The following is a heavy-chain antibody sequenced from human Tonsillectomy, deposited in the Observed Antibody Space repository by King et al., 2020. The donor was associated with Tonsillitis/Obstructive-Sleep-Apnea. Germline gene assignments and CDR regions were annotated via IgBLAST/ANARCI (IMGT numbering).Heavy chain of an antibody. CDR3: AGGYCSSTSCYEGSIDY. CDR1: GGSISSGGYS. V-gene: IGHV4-30-2*01. CDR2: IYHSRST. D-gene: IGHD2-2*03. Sequence: QLQESGSGLVKPSQTLSLTCAVSGGSISSGGYSWSWIRQPPGKGLEWIGYIYHSRSTYYNPSLKSRVTISVDRSKNQFSLKLSSVTAADTAVYYCAGGYCSSTSCYEGSIDYWGQGTLVTVSS. J-gene: IGHJ4*02.